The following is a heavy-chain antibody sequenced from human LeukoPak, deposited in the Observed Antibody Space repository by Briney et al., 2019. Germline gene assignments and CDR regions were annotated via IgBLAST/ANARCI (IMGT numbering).Heavy chain of an antibody. CDR2: INSDGSST. V-gene: IGHV3-74*01. J-gene: IGHJ6*04. D-gene: IGHD3-10*01. CDR3: AKGLSITMPPGVMDV. CDR1: GFTFSSYW. Sequence: GGSLRLSCAASGFTFSSYWTHWVRQAPGKGLVWVSRINSDGSSTSYADSVKGRFTISRDNAKNSLYLQMNSLRAEDTALYYCAKGLSITMPPGVMDVWGKGTTVTISS.